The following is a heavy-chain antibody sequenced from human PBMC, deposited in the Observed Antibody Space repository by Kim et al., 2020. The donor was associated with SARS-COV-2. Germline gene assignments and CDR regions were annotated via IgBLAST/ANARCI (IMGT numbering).Heavy chain of an antibody. Sequence: GGSLRLSCAASGFTFVTAWMSWVRQAPGKGLEWVGRMKSNPDGGATDYAAPVKGRFIISRDDSKNTLYLQMNSLKPEDTAVYYCTTVIIGVGYWGQGTLVTVSS. CDR1: GFTFVTAW. CDR2: MKSNPDGGAT. D-gene: IGHD3-22*01. V-gene: IGHV3-15*01. J-gene: IGHJ4*02. CDR3: TTVIIGVGY.